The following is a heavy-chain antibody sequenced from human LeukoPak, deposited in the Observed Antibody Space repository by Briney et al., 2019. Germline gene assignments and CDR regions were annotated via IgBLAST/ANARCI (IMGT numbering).Heavy chain of an antibody. D-gene: IGHD2/OR15-2a*01. CDR1: GGSISSHSYH. Sequence: SETLFLTCTVSGGSISSHSYHWGWIRQPPGKGLEWIGSIYFSGSTYFNPSFKSRVSISLDTSKNQFSLELSSVTAADTAVYYCARSTGTSMPYYFDYWGQGTLVTVSS. CDR2: IYFSGST. J-gene: IGHJ4*02. V-gene: IGHV4-39*07. CDR3: ARSTGTSMPYYFDY.